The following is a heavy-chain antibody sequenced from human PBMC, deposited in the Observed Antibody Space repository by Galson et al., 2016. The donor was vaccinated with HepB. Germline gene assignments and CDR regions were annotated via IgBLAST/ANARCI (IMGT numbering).Heavy chain of an antibody. CDR2: LKSNNGGT. J-gene: IGHJ3*02. CDR3: VRYKWGMGPVTFEI. V-gene: IGHV1-2*02. D-gene: IGHD1-20*01. CDR1: GYTFTGYY. Sequence: SVKVCCKASGYTFTGYYLHWVRQAPGQGLEWMGWLKSNNGGTKYALKFQGMVTMTRDTSITTVYMELSSLISDDTAVYFCVRYKWGMGPVTFEIWGQGAKGALSS.